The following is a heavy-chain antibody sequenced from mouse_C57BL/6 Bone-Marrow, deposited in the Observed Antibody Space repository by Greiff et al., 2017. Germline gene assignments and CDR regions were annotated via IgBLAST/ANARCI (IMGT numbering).Heavy chain of an antibody. D-gene: IGHD2-4*01. CDR3: ARPYDYDVDY. Sequence: VKPGASVKMSCKASGYTFTDYYMNWVKQSHGKSLEWIGVINPYNGGTSYNQKFKGKATLTVDKSSSTAYMELNSLTSEDSAVYYCARPYDYDVDYWGQGTTLTVSS. V-gene: IGHV1-19*01. J-gene: IGHJ2*01. CDR1: GYTFTDYY. CDR2: INPYNGGT.